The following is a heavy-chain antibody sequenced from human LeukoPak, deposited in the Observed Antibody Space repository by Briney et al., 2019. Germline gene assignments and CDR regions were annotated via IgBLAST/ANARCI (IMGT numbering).Heavy chain of an antibody. CDR2: INHSGST. CDR3: ARLKGDGSRYITMVRGVRFTRYFDY. V-gene: IGHV4-34*01. Sequence: PSETLSLTCAVYGGSFSGYYWSWIRQPPGKGLEWIGEINHSGSTNYNPSLKSRVTISVDTSKNQFSLKLSSVTAADTAVYYCARLKGDGSRYITMVRGVRFTRYFDYWGQGTLVTVSS. J-gene: IGHJ4*02. D-gene: IGHD3-10*01. CDR1: GGSFSGYY.